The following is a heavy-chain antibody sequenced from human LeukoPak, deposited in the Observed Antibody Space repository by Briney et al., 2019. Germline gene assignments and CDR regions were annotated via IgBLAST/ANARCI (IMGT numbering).Heavy chain of an antibody. Sequence: GRSLRLSCAASGFSFRRYGMHWVRQAPGKGLEWVAVISYDGSHKYYADSVKGRFTISRDNSEDTLYLQMNSLRADDTALYYCARDVGWAAGSYYYFDSWGQGTLITVSS. CDR1: GFSFRRYG. J-gene: IGHJ4*02. CDR3: ARDVGWAAGSYYYFDS. V-gene: IGHV3-30-3*01. D-gene: IGHD3-10*01. CDR2: ISYDGSHK.